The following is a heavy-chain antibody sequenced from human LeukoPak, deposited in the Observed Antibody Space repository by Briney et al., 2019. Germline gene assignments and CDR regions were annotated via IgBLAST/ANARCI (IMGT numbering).Heavy chain of an antibody. V-gene: IGHV3-74*01. Sequence: PGGSLRLSCAVSGFTFRTYWMHWVRQVPGKGLVWVSRINEDGSITNYADSVTGRFRISRDNAQNSMYLQMNSLRAEDTAVYYCGRVGGRSKAAKGDAFDIWGQGTMVTVSS. J-gene: IGHJ3*02. CDR1: GFTFRTYW. CDR2: INEDGSIT. CDR3: GRVGGRSKAAKGDAFDI. D-gene: IGHD6-6*01.